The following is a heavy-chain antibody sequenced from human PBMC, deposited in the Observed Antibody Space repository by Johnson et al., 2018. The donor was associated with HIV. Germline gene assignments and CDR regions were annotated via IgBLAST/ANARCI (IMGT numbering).Heavy chain of an antibody. CDR3: AKEMEGYYGSGKGDAFDI. V-gene: IGHV3-30*18. CDR1: GFTFSSYG. D-gene: IGHD3-10*01. Sequence: QMLLVESGGGLVQSGGSLRLSCAASGFTFSSYGMHWVRQAPGKGLEWVAVISYDGSNKYYADSVKGRFTISRDNSKNTLYLQMNSLRAEDTAVYYCAKEMEGYYGSGKGDAFDIWGQGTMVTVSS. CDR2: ISYDGSNK. J-gene: IGHJ3*02.